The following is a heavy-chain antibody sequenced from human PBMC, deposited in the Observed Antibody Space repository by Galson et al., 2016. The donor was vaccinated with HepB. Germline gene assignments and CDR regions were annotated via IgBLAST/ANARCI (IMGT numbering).Heavy chain of an antibody. J-gene: IGHJ4*02. D-gene: IGHD2-8*02. Sequence: SLRLSCAASGFTFSSYAMHWVRQAPGKGLEYVSAISSNGGSTYYADSVKGRFTISRDNSKNTLYLQMSSLRAEDTAVYYCVKGVSNVPYAGGADYWGQGPLVTVSS. CDR1: GFTFSSYA. V-gene: IGHV3-64D*06. CDR3: VKGVSNVPYAGGADY. CDR2: ISSNGGST.